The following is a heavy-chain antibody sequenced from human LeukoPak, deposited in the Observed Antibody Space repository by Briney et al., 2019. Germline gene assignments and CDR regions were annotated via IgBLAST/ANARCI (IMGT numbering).Heavy chain of an antibody. CDR1: GGSISSYY. D-gene: IGHD2-2*01. CDR2: IYYSGST. CDR3: ARGAVVPAKADY. J-gene: IGHJ4*02. Sequence: SETLSLTCTVSGGSISSYYWSWIRQPPGKGLEWIGYIYYSGSTNYNPSLKSRVTISVDTSKNQFSLKLSSVTAADTAVYYCARGAVVPAKADYWGQGTLVTVSS. V-gene: IGHV4-59*01.